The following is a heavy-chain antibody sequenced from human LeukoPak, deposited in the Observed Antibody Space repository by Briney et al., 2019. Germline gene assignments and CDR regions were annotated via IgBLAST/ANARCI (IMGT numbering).Heavy chain of an antibody. V-gene: IGHV3-7*01. CDR1: GFTFSSHW. Sequence: GGSLRLSCAASGFTFSSHWMSWVRQAPGKGLEWVVNINQDGSGKNYVDSVKGRFTISRDNAKNSLYLQMNSLRADDTAVYYCTRGHDWGQGTLVTVSS. CDR3: TRGHD. CDR2: INQDGSGK. J-gene: IGHJ4*02.